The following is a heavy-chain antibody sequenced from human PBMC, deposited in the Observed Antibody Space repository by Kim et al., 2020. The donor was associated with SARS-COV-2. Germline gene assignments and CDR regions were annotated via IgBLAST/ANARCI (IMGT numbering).Heavy chain of an antibody. V-gene: IGHV1-46*01. D-gene: IGHD2-21*01. CDR3: ARDPRHIAAVYYAVDL. Sequence: ASVKVSCKASGYIFTKYHMHWVRQAPGQGLQWMGMINPISGSTTYAQKFQGRVTMTRDTSTTTVYMELSSLRSEDTAVYYCARDPRHIAAVYYAVDLLGQ. CDR2: INPISGST. J-gene: IGHJ6*02. CDR1: GYIFTKYH.